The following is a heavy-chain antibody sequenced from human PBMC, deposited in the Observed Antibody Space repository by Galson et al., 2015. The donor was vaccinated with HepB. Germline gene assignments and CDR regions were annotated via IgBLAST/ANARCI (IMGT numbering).Heavy chain of an antibody. CDR1: GYSFTSYW. J-gene: IGHJ4*02. V-gene: IGHV5-10-1*01. D-gene: IGHD3-22*01. Sequence: QSGAEVKKPGESLRISCKGSGYSFTSYWISWVRQMPGKGLECVGRIDPSDSYTNYSPSFQGHVTISADKSISTAYLQWSNLKASDTAMYYCARHTTPYYYDTSGWGFDYWGQGTLVTVSS. CDR3: ARHTTPYYYDTSGWGFDY. CDR2: IDPSDSYT.